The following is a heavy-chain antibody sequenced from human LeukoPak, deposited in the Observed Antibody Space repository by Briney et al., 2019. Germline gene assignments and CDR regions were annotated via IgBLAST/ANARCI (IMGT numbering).Heavy chain of an antibody. J-gene: IGHJ2*01. Sequence: GGSLRLSCGASGFIFSIYWMSWVRQAPGKGLEWVANIKQDGSEKYYVDSVKGRFTISRDNAKNSLYLQMNSLRAEDTAVYYCARRYFDLWGRGTLVTVSS. CDR3: ARRYFDL. V-gene: IGHV3-7*03. CDR2: IKQDGSEK. CDR1: GFIFSIYW.